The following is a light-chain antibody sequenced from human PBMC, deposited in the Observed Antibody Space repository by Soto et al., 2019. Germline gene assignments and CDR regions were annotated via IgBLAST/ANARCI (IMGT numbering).Light chain of an antibody. J-gene: IGLJ2*01. CDR1: SSDVGGYNY. Sequence: QSALTQPPSASGSPGQSVTISCTGTSSDVGGYNYVSWYQQHPGKAPKLMIYEVTKRPSGVTDRFSGSKSGNTASMTVSGLQADDEADYYCTSHAGINNVVFGGGTKLTVL. CDR2: EVT. V-gene: IGLV2-8*01. CDR3: TSHAGINNVV.